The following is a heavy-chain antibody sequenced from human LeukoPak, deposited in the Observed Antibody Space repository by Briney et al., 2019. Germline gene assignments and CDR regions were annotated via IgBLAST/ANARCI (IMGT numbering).Heavy chain of an antibody. Sequence: SETLSLTCDVSGNSMSSNNWWRWVRPPPGKGLEGIGSIYHSGSTYYNPSLKRRVTISVDPSKNQFSLKLSSVTAADTAVYYCAPHYDFWSGPRFDPWGQGTLVTVSS. V-gene: IGHV4-38-2*01. J-gene: IGHJ5*02. CDR2: IYHSGST. CDR1: GNSMSSNNW. D-gene: IGHD3-3*01. CDR3: APHYDFWSGPRFDP.